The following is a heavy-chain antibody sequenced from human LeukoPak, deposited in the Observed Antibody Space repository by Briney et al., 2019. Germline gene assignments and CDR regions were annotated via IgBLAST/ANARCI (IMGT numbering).Heavy chain of an antibody. CDR3: ARGWGGSNYYYYMDV. Sequence: GASVKVSCKASGYTFTTYAMNWVRQAPGQGLEWMGGIIPIFGTANYAQKFQGRVTITADESTSTAYMELSSLRSEDTAVYYCARGWGGSNYYYYMDVWGKGTTVTISS. V-gene: IGHV1-69*13. J-gene: IGHJ6*03. CDR2: IIPIFGTA. D-gene: IGHD1-26*01. CDR1: GYTFTTYA.